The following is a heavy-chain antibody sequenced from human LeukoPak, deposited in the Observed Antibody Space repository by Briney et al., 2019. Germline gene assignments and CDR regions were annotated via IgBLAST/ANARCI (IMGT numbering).Heavy chain of an antibody. CDR2: IIPIFGTA. D-gene: IGHD6-19*01. CDR3: ARVNIAVAGRLYYYYMDV. V-gene: IGHV1-69*05. Sequence: SVKVPCKASGGTFSSYAISWVRQAPGQGLEWMGGIIPIFGTANYAQKFQGRVTITTDESTSTAYMELSSLRSEDTAVYYCARVNIAVAGRLYYYYMDVWGKGTTVTVSS. CDR1: GGTFSSYA. J-gene: IGHJ6*03.